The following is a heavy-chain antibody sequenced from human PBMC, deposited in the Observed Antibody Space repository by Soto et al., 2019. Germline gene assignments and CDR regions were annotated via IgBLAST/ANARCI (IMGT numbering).Heavy chain of an antibody. V-gene: IGHV4-4*02. CDR3: ARKEVMYYDFWSGYINSPYFDY. Sequence: PSETLSLTCAVSSGSISSSNWWSWVRQPPGKGLEWIGEIYHSGSTNYNPSLKSRVTISVDKSKNQFSLKLSSVTAADTAVYYCARKEVMYYDFWSGYINSPYFDYWGQGTLVTVSS. CDR2: IYHSGST. D-gene: IGHD3-3*01. CDR1: SGSISSSNW. J-gene: IGHJ4*02.